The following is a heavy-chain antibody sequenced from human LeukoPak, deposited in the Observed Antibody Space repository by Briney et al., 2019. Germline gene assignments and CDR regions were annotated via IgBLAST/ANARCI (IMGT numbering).Heavy chain of an antibody. CDR1: GYTFTGYY. CDR2: INPNSGGT. V-gene: IGHV1-2*02. D-gene: IGHD2-8*01. CDR3: LYQGPSFDY. Sequence: GASVKVSCKASGYTFTGYYMHWVRQALGQGLEWMGWINPNSGGTNYAQKFQGRVTVTRDTSISTAYTELSRLRSDDTAVYYCLYQGPSFDYWGQGTLVTVSS. J-gene: IGHJ4*02.